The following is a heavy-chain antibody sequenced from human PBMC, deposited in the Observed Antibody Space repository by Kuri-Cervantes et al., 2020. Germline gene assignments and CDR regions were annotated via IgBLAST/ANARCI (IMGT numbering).Heavy chain of an antibody. J-gene: IGHJ3*02. CDR2: IWYDGSNK. Sequence: GESLKISCAASGFTFSSYGMHWVRQAPGKGLEWVAVIWYDGSNKYYADSVKGRFTISRDNSESTLYLQMNSLSAEDTAVYYCARAGGGGGALDIWGQGTMVTVSS. D-gene: IGHD3-16*01. V-gene: IGHV3-33*08. CDR3: ARAGGGGGALDI. CDR1: GFTFSSYG.